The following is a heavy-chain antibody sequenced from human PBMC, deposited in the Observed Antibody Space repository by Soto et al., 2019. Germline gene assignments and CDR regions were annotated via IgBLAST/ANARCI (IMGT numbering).Heavy chain of an antibody. D-gene: IGHD6-19*01. CDR1: GFTLNTSG. V-gene: IGHV3-33*06. J-gene: IGHJ6*04. CDR3: ANGLSGPDV. Sequence: GGSLRLSCTASGFTLNTSGIHWVRQAPGKGLEWVANIWHDGSNKYYADSVKGRFTISRDNSKNIVYLDMDSLRAEDTAVYFCANGLSGPDVWGKGTTVTVSS. CDR2: IWHDGSNK.